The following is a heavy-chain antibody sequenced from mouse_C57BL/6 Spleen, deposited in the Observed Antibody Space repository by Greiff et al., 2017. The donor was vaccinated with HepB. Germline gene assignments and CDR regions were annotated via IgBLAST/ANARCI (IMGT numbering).Heavy chain of an antibody. CDR3: AKGSPYYAMDY. CDR2: ISNGGGST. Sequence: DVKLVESGGGLVQPGGSLKLSCAASGFTFSDYYMYWVRQTPEKRLEWVAYISNGGGSTYYPDTVKGRFTISRDNAKNTLYLQMSRLKSEDTAMYYCAKGSPYYAMDYWGQGTSVTVSS. J-gene: IGHJ4*01. V-gene: IGHV5-12*01. CDR1: GFTFSDYY. D-gene: IGHD3-3*01.